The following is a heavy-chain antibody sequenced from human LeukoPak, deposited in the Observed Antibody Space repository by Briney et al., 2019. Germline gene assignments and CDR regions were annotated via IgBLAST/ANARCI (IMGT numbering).Heavy chain of an antibody. Sequence: ASVKVSCKASGYTFTSYGISWVRQAPGQGLEWMGWISAYNGNTNYAQKLQGRVTMTTDTSTSTAYMELSSLRAEDTAVYYCARDERGWVTAANFDYWGQGTLVTVSS. D-gene: IGHD2-2*01. V-gene: IGHV1-18*01. CDR3: ARDERGWVTAANFDY. J-gene: IGHJ4*02. CDR1: GYTFTSYG. CDR2: ISAYNGNT.